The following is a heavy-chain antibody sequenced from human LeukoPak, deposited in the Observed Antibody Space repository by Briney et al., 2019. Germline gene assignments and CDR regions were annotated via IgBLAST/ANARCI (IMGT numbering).Heavy chain of an antibody. CDR3: ALPLDRYCRSGSCLGPFG. CDR1: GFTFSNYL. Sequence: GGSLRLSCAASGFTFSNYLMSWVRQAPGKGLEWVANIKQDGSEKYYVDSVKGRFTISRDNAKNSLYLQMNSLRAEDTAVYYCALPLDRYCRSGSCLGPFGWRQGTLVTVSS. J-gene: IGHJ1*01. CDR2: IKQDGSEK. D-gene: IGHD2-15*01. V-gene: IGHV3-7*01.